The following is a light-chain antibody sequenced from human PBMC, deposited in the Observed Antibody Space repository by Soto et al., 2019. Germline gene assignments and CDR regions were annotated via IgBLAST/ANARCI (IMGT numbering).Light chain of an antibody. Sequence: QSALTQPRSVSGFPGQSVTISCAGISNDVGVYTFVSWYQHHPDKAPKLIIYDVFHRPSGVPDRFSGSRSGNTASLTVSGVQAEDEADYYCCSYASNFAIFGGGTKLIVL. V-gene: IGLV2-11*01. CDR2: DVF. J-gene: IGLJ2*01. CDR3: CSYASNFAI. CDR1: SNDVGVYTF.